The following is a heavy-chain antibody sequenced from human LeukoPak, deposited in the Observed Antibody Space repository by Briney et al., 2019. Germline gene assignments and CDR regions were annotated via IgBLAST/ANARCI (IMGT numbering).Heavy chain of an antibody. CDR2: ISSSSYI. Sequence: GGSLRLSCAASGFTFSSYSMNWVRQAPGKGLEWVSSISSSSYIYYADSVKGRFTISRDNARSTLFLQLNSLRAEDTAVYYCAREINKWFDPWGQGTLVTVSS. J-gene: IGHJ5*02. V-gene: IGHV3-21*01. CDR1: GFTFSSYS. CDR3: AREINKWFDP.